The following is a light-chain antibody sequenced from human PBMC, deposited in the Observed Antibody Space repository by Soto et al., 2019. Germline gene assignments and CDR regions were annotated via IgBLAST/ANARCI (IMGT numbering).Light chain of an antibody. J-gene: IGKJ4*01. CDR2: GAS. CDR3: QQYGSSPLT. V-gene: IGKV3-20*01. Sequence: EIVLTQSPGTLSLSPGERATLSCRASQSVSSSYLAWYQQKPGQAPRLLIYGASSRATGIPDRYSGSGSGTDFTLTNSRLEPEDFAVYYWQQYGSSPLTFGGGTKVAIK. CDR1: QSVSSSY.